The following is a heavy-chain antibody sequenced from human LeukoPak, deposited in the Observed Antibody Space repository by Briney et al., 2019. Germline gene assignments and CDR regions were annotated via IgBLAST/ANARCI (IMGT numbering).Heavy chain of an antibody. J-gene: IGHJ4*02. CDR2: IYPGDSDT. D-gene: IGHD6-13*01. V-gene: IGHV5-51*01. CDR1: GYSFTTYS. CDR3: ARPRSNWFPDY. Sequence: GESLKIPCKGSGYSFTTYSIGWVRQLPGKGLEWMGIIYPGDSDTRYSPSFQGQVTISADRSISTAYLQWSSLKASDTAVYYCARPRSNWFPDYWGQGTLVTVSS.